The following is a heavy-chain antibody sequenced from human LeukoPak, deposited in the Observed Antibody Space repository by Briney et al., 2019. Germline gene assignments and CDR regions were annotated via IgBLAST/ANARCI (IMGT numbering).Heavy chain of an antibody. Sequence: GESLKISCKGSGYRFTDYWIGWVRQMPGKGLEWRGIIYPCDSDTRYSPSVQGLVTISADKSINSAHLKWSSLKASDTAMYYCARGAAGTTPDYYYFGLDVWGQGTTVRVSS. CDR3: ARGAAGTTPDYYYFGLDV. CDR2: IYPCDSDT. V-gene: IGHV5-51*01. D-gene: IGHD1-7*01. J-gene: IGHJ6*02. CDR1: GYRFTDYW.